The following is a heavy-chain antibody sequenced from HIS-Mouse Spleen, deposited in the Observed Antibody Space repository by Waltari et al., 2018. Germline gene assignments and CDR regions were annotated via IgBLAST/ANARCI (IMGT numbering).Heavy chain of an antibody. D-gene: IGHD6-13*01. Sequence: QLQLQESGPGLVKPSETLSLTCTVSGGSISSSSYSWGWIRQPPGKGLAWIGSTYYSGSTYYTPSLKSRVTISVDTSKNQFSLKLSSVTAADTAVYYCAREIPYSSSWYDWYFDLWGRGTLVTVSS. CDR1: GGSISSSSYS. V-gene: IGHV4-39*07. CDR3: AREIPYSSSWYDWYFDL. CDR2: TYYSGST. J-gene: IGHJ2*01.